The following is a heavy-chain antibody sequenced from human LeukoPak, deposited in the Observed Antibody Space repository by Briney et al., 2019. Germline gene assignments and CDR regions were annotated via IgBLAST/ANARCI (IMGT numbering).Heavy chain of an antibody. V-gene: IGHV3-74*01. J-gene: IGHJ4*01. Sequence: GGSLRLSCAASGFTFSNHWMHWVRQVPGRGLVWVSRTDGGASSTSYADAVKGRFSISRDNGKSTLYLQMNSLRVEDTAVYYCARGPGSTGGAYVGDYWGHGTLVTVSS. CDR1: GFTFSNHW. CDR2: TDGGASST. D-gene: IGHD4-23*01. CDR3: ARGPGSTGGAYVGDY.